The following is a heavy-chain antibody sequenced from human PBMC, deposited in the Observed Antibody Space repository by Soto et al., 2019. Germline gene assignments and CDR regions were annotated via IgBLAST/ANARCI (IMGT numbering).Heavy chain of an antibody. CDR3: ARGGVY. CDR2: ISSSGTTM. V-gene: IGHV3-48*03. CDR1: GFTFSSHE. J-gene: IGHJ4*02. D-gene: IGHD2-8*01. Sequence: EVRLVESGGDLVQPGGSLRLSCAASGFTFSSHEMNWIRQAPGKGLGWVSYISSSGTTMYYADSVKGRFTISRDNAKNSLFLQMNSLRAEDTALYYCARGGVYWGQGTLVTVSS.